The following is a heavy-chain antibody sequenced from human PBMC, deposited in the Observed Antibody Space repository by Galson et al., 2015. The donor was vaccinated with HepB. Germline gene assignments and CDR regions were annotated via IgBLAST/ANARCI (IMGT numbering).Heavy chain of an antibody. D-gene: IGHD1-26*01. V-gene: IGHV4-39*01. CDR1: GGSISSTISY. J-gene: IGHJ4*02. CDR3: ARRGVGAPFDY. CDR2: IYYSGNT. Sequence: TLSLTCTVSGGSISSTISYWGWIRQPPGKGLEWIGNIYYSGNTYYNPSLKSRVTISVDPSKNQFSLKLTSVTAADTAVYYCARRGVGAPFDYWGQGILVTVSS.